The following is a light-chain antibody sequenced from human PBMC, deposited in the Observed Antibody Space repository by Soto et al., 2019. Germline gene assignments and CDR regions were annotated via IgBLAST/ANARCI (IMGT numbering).Light chain of an antibody. CDR1: SGHSSYA. Sequence: QSVLTQSPSASASLGASVKLTCTLSSGHSSYAIAWHQQQPEKGPRYLMKLNSDGSHSKGDGLPDRFSGSSSGAERYLTISSLQSEDEADYHCQTWGTGTRGVFGGGTKVTVL. CDR3: QTWGTGTRGV. V-gene: IGLV4-69*01. CDR2: LNSDGSH. J-gene: IGLJ3*02.